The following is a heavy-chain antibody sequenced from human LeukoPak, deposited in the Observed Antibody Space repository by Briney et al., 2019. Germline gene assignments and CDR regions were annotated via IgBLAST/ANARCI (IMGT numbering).Heavy chain of an antibody. CDR2: IYPGDSDT. D-gene: IGHD2-2*02. CDR1: GFSFTNYW. J-gene: IGHJ3*02. CDR3: AGPSFDTVDAFDI. V-gene: IGHV5-51*01. Sequence: AESLKISCKASGFSFTNYWIGWVRLLPGKGLHCMGIIYPGDSDTRYSPSFQSQLTISADKSVSAAFLQWRSLKTSDTAMYYCAGPSFDTVDAFDIWGQGTIVTVSA.